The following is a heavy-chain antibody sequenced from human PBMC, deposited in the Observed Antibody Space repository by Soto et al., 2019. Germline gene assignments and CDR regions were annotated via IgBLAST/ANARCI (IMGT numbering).Heavy chain of an antibody. CDR3: AVAVAGPTAIGY. Sequence: EVQLVESGGGLVQPGGSLRLSCAASGFTFSSYWMHWVRQAPGKGLVWVSRINSDGSSTSYADSVKGRFTISRDTAKNTLYLQMHSLRAEDTAVYYCAVAVAGPTAIGYWGQGTLVTVAS. CDR2: INSDGSST. J-gene: IGHJ4*02. D-gene: IGHD6-19*01. V-gene: IGHV3-74*01. CDR1: GFTFSSYW.